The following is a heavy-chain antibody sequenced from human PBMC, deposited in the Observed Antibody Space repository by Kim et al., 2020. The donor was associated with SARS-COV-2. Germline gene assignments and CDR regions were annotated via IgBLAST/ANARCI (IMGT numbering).Heavy chain of an antibody. CDR2: INGDGSSI. D-gene: IGHD1-26*01. V-gene: IGHV3-74*01. Sequence: GGSLRLSCAGSGFTFSSHLMHWVRQAPGKGLVWVSHINGDGSSINYADSVKGRFTISRDNAKNTVYLQMNSLRVEDTAVYYCARDAWDWERGYHYGMDVWGQGTTVTVSS. J-gene: IGHJ6*02. CDR3: ARDAWDWERGYHYGMDV. CDR1: GFTFSSHL.